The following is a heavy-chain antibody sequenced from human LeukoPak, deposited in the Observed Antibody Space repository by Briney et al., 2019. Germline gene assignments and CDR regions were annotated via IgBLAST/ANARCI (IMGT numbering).Heavy chain of an antibody. CDR3: ARRVGNSGGDWGIENAFDI. CDR2: INHSGSA. CDR1: GGSFSGYY. J-gene: IGHJ3*02. Sequence: SETLSLTCAVYGGSFSGYYWSWIRQPPGKGLEWIGEINHSGSANYNPSLKSRVTISVDTSKNQFSLKLSSVTAADTAVYYCARRVGNSGGDWGIENAFDIWGQGTMVTVSS. V-gene: IGHV4-34*01. D-gene: IGHD2-21*02.